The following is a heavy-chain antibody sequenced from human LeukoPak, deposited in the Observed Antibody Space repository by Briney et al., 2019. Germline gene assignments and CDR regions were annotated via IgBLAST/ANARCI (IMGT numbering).Heavy chain of an antibody. J-gene: IGHJ4*02. CDR2: IYYSGST. V-gene: IGHV4-30-4*01. D-gene: IGHD2-15*01. CDR3: ARDGGMNCSGGSCYSLDY. CDR1: GGPISSGDYY. Sequence: SQTLSLTCTASGGPISSGDYYWSWIRQPPGKGLEWIGYIYYSGSTYYNPSLKSRVTISVDTSKNQFSLKLSSVTAADTAVYYCARDGGMNCSGGSCYSLDYWGQGTLVTVSS.